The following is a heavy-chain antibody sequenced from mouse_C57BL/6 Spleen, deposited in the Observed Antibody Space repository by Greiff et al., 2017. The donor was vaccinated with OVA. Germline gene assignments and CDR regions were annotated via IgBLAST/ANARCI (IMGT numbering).Heavy chain of an antibody. J-gene: IGHJ3*01. D-gene: IGHD1-1*01. CDR2: ISSGSSTI. CDR3: ARGITTVVATPFAY. V-gene: IGHV5-17*01. CDR1: GFTFSDYG. Sequence: EVKLVESGGGLVKPGGSLKLSCAASGFTFSDYGMHWVRQAPEKGLEWVAYISSGSSTIYYADTVKGRFTISRDNAKNTLFLQMTSLRSEDTAMYYCARGITTVVATPFAYWGQGTLVTVSA.